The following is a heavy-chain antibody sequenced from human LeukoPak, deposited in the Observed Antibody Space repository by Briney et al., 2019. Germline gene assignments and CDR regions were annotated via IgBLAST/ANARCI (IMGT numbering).Heavy chain of an antibody. CDR3: AKIRPPAYDI. CDR1: GFTFRSYA. CDR2: ISGSGTNT. D-gene: IGHD3-3*02. V-gene: IGHV3-23*01. J-gene: IGHJ3*02. Sequence: PGGSLRLSCAASGFTFRSYAMSWVRQAPGKGLEWVSIISGSGTNTYYADSVKGRFTISRDNSKNTLYLQMNSLRAEDTAVYYCAKIRPPAYDIWGQGTMVTVSS.